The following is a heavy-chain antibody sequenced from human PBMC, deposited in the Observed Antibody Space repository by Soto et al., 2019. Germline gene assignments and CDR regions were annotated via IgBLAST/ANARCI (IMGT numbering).Heavy chain of an antibody. D-gene: IGHD5-12*01. CDR1: GFTFSSYS. V-gene: IGHV3-21*04. CDR2: ISSSSSYI. Sequence: EVQLVESGGGLVKPGGSLRLSCAASGFTFSSYSMNWVRQAPGKGLEWVSSISSSSSYIYYADSVKGRFTISRDNSKNTLYLQMNSLRAEDTAVYYCAKAVDIVPTPDMDVWGQGTTVSVSS. CDR3: AKAVDIVPTPDMDV. J-gene: IGHJ6*02.